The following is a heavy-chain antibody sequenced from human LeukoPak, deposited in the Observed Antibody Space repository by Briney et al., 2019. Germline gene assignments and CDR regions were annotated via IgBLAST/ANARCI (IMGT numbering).Heavy chain of an antibody. CDR2: INPSGGST. V-gene: IGHV1-46*01. Sequence: ASVKVSCKASGYTFTSYYMHWVRQAPGQGLEWMGIINPSGGSTSYAQKFQGRVTVTRDTSTSTVYMELSSLRSEDTAVYYCAREGGGLVGATYVFDYWGQGTLVTVSS. CDR1: GYTFTSYY. J-gene: IGHJ4*02. CDR3: AREGGGLVGATYVFDY. D-gene: IGHD1-26*01.